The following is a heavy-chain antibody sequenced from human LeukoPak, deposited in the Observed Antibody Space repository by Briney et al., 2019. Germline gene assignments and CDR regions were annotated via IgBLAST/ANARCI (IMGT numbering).Heavy chain of an antibody. CDR3: ARAGPYSGSYYAFDI. CDR2: ISGSGGTT. Sequence: GGSLRLSCAASGFXFSTYAMNWVRQAPGKGLEWVSGISGSGGTTYYADSVKGRFTISRDNSKNTLYLQMNSLRAEDTAVYYCARAGPYSGSYYAFDIWGQGTMVTVSS. CDR1: GFXFSTYA. V-gene: IGHV3-23*01. D-gene: IGHD1-26*01. J-gene: IGHJ3*02.